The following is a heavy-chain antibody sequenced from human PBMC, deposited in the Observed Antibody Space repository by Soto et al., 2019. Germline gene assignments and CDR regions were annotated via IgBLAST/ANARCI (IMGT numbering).Heavy chain of an antibody. J-gene: IGHJ4*02. CDR2: IYYSGST. D-gene: IGHD6-19*01. Sequence: ASETLSLTCTVSGGSISSSSYYWGWTRQPPGKGLEWIGSIYYSGSTYYNPSLKSRVTISVDTSKNQFSLKLSSVTAADTAVYYCAREVSGWYDGMNEYYFDYWGQGTLVTVSS. V-gene: IGHV4-39*02. CDR3: AREVSGWYDGMNEYYFDY. CDR1: GGSISSSSYY.